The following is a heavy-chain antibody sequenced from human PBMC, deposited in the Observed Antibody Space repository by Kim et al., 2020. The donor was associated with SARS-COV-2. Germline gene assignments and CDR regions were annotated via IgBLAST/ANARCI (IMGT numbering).Heavy chain of an antibody. D-gene: IGHD2-8*02. J-gene: IGHJ4*02. V-gene: IGHV3-21*01. CDR3: AGDSPTGLDSYYFDY. Sequence: ADSMKGRFTITRDNAKNTLYLQMNSLRVEDTAVYYCAGDSPTGLDSYYFDYWGQGTLVTASS.